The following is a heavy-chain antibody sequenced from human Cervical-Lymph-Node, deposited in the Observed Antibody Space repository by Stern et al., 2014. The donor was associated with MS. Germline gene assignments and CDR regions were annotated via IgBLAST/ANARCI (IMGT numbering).Heavy chain of an antibody. D-gene: IGHD2-8*02. CDR2: INAGHGNT. CDR1: GYTFTSYA. J-gene: IGHJ4*02. V-gene: IGHV1-3*01. Sequence: QVQLVQSGAEVKKPGASVKVSCKASGYTFTSYAMHWVRQAPGQRLEWMGWINAGHGNTNYSQKFQARVPITRDKSPSKAYMEMSSLRSEDTAVYYCAKGLVEFDYWGQGTLVTVSS. CDR3: AKGLVEFDY.